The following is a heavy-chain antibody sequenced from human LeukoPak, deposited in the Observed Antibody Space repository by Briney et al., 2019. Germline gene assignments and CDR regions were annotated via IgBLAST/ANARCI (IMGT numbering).Heavy chain of an antibody. D-gene: IGHD2-2*01. Sequence: SETLSLTCTVSGGSISSYYWSWIRQPPGKGLEWIGYIYYSGSTNYNPSLRSRVTISVDTSKNQFSLKLSSVTAADTAVYYCARDLIGYCSSTSCSEFDYWGQGTLVTVSS. V-gene: IGHV4-59*01. CDR3: ARDLIGYCSSTSCSEFDY. J-gene: IGHJ4*02. CDR2: IYYSGST. CDR1: GGSISSYY.